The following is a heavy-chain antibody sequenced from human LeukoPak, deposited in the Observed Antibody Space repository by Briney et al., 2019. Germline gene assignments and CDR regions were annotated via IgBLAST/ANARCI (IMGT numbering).Heavy chain of an antibody. V-gene: IGHV3-53*01. J-gene: IGHJ4*02. CDR3: ARGAGYNYPYYFDY. D-gene: IGHD5-24*01. CDR2: IYGGGNI. Sequence: GGSLRLSCAASGFTVSSNYMNWVRQAPGKGLEWVSVIYGGGNIYYADSVKGRFTISRDNSKTTLYLQMNSLRAEDTAVYYCARGAGYNYPYYFDYWGQGTLVTVSS. CDR1: GFTVSSNY.